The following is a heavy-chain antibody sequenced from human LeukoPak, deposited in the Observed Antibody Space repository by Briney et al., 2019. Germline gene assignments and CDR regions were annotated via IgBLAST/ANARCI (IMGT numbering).Heavy chain of an antibody. V-gene: IGHV1-69*05. CDR3: ARDPSVVAATPVDY. J-gene: IGHJ4*02. CDR2: IIPIFGTA. CDR1: GGTFSSYA. D-gene: IGHD2-15*01. Sequence: SVKVSCKASGGTFSSYAISWVRQAPGQGLEWMGGIIPIFGTANYAQKFQGRVTMTTDTSTSTAYMELRSLRSDDTAVYYCARDPSVVAATPVDYWGQGTLVTVSS.